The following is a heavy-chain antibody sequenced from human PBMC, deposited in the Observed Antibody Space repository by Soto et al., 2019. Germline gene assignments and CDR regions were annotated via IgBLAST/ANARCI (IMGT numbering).Heavy chain of an antibody. D-gene: IGHD2-15*01. J-gene: IGHJ4*02. V-gene: IGHV4-59*01. CDR2: IYSSGST. CDR3: ARAGGYCSGGSCFTFDY. Sequence: QVQLQESGPGLVKPSETLSLTCTVSGGSISTYYWSWIRQPPGKGLQWIGYIYSSGSTNYNPSLKXRXTXSXXTSKNQFSLNLSSVTAADTAVYYCARAGGYCSGGSCFTFDYWGQGTLVTVSS. CDR1: GGSISTYY.